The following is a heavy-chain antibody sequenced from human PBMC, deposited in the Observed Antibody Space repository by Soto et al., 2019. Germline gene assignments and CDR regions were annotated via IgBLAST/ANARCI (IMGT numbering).Heavy chain of an antibody. CDR1: GGSISSYY. J-gene: IGHJ4*02. CDR2: IYYSGST. V-gene: IGHV4-59*01. CDR3: ARYRGGSFYFDY. Sequence: QVQLQESGPGLVKPSETLSLTCTVSGGSISSYYWSWIRQPPGKGLEWIGYIYYSGSTNYNPSLKSRVATXVXSSKNQFSLKLSSVTAADTAVYYCARYRGGSFYFDYWGPGTLVTVSS. D-gene: IGHD1-26*01.